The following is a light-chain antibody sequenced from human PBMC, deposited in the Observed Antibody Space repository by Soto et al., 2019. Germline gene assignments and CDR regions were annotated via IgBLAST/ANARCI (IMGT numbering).Light chain of an antibody. Sequence: DIQMTQSPSSLSASIGDRVTITCRASQTISSYLNWYQQKPGKAPNLLIYAASNLQSGVPSRFSGSGSGTDFTLTISSLQPEDFATYYCQQSYNTPYTFGQGTNLEIK. CDR1: QTISSY. J-gene: IGKJ2*01. CDR2: AAS. CDR3: QQSYNTPYT. V-gene: IGKV1-39*01.